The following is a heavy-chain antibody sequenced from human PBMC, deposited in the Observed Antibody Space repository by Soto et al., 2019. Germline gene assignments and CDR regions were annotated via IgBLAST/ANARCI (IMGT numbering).Heavy chain of an antibody. Sequence: QVQLQESGPGLVKPSQTLSLTCTVSGGSISSGDYHWSWIRQPPGKGLEWIGYIYYSGSTHYNPSLNSRVTISVDTSKNQFSLKLSSVTAADTAVYYCARDRLGVVKDVWGQGTTVTVSS. J-gene: IGHJ6*02. CDR1: GGSISSGDYH. V-gene: IGHV4-30-4*01. CDR3: ARDRLGVVKDV. D-gene: IGHD2-15*01. CDR2: IYYSGST.